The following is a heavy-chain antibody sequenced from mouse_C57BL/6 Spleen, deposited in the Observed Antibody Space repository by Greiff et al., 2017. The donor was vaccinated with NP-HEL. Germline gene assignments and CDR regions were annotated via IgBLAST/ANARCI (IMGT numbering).Heavy chain of an antibody. CDR3: ARIYYDYDDYAMDY. D-gene: IGHD2-4*01. Sequence: LQESGPELVKPGASVKISCKASGYAFSSSWMNWVKQRPGKGLEWIGRIYPGDGDTNYNGKFKGKATLTADKSSSTAYMQLSSLTSEDSAVYFCARIYYDYDDYAMDYWGQGTSVTVSS. V-gene: IGHV1-82*01. J-gene: IGHJ4*01. CDR2: IYPGDGDT. CDR1: GYAFSSSW.